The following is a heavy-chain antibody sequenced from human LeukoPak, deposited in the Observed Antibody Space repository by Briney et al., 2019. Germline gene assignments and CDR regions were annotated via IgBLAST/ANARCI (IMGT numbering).Heavy chain of an antibody. CDR1: GYSFTSYW. J-gene: IGHJ5*02. CDR2: IYPGDSDT. Sequence: GESLKISCKGSGYSFTSYWIGWVRQMPGKGLEWMGIIYPGDSDTRYSPSFQGQVTISADKSISTAYLQWSSLKASDTAMYYCARLRGGNTVAVAGNWFDPGAREPWSPSPQ. CDR3: ARLRGGNTVAVAGNWFDP. V-gene: IGHV5-51*01. D-gene: IGHD6-19*01.